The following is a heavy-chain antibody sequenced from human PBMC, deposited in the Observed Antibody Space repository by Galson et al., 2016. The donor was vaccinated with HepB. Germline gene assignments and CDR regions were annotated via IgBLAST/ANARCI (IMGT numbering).Heavy chain of an antibody. CDR1: GLSFHTYS. V-gene: IGHV3-21*01. CDR2: ISSSSSYI. J-gene: IGHJ4*02. CDR3: AKLDCGRDCPRDD. D-gene: IGHD2-21*02. Sequence: SLRLSCAASGLSFHTYSMNWVRQAPGKGLEWVSSISSSSSYIYYADSVKGRFTISRDTSKNTLYLQMNSLRAEDTAVYYCAKLDCGRDCPRDDWGQGTLVTVSS.